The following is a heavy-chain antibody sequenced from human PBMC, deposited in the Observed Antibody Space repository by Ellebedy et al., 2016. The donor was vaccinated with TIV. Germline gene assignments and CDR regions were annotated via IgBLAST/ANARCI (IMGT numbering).Heavy chain of an antibody. CDR3: ASSVLLLGATGIFDA. D-gene: IGHD1-26*01. J-gene: IGHJ4*02. Sequence: GGSLRLXXVASADTPGDGFYNHWMSWVRQAPGKGLEWVANIMEDGSEKYYVDSVKGRFTISRDNAKNSLYLQMTSLRAEDTAFYYCASSVLLLGATGIFDAWGQGTLVTVSS. V-gene: IGHV3-7*05. CDR2: IMEDGSEK. CDR1: ADTPGDGFYNHW.